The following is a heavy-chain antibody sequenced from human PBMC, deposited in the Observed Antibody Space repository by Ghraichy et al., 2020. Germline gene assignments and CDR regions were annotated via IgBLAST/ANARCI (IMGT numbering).Heavy chain of an antibody. D-gene: IGHD2-8*01. J-gene: IGHJ3*02. Sequence: GGSLRLSCIASGFIFSNYSMNWVRQAPGKGPEWVSSISSNSNYIYYADSVRGRFSVSRDNAKNSLYLQMNSLRVEDTAIYYCVKVDCGGTVCYQRDDALEIWGIGTMVIVSS. CDR2: ISSNSNYI. V-gene: IGHV3-21*06. CDR3: VKVDCGGTVCYQRDDALEI. CDR1: GFIFSNYS.